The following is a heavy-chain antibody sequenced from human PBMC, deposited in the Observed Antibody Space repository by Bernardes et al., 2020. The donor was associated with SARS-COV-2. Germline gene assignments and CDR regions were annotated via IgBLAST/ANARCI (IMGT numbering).Heavy chain of an antibody. CDR3: VKGGIAARTLSGY. D-gene: IGHD6-6*01. CDR1: GFTFSSYA. CDR2: ISSNGGST. Sequence: GGSLRLSCSASGFTFSSYAMHWVRQAPGKGLEYVSAISSNGGSTYYADSVKGRFTISRDNSKNTLYLQMSSLRAEDTAVYYCVKGGIAARTLSGYWGQGTLVTVSS. V-gene: IGHV3-64D*06. J-gene: IGHJ4*02.